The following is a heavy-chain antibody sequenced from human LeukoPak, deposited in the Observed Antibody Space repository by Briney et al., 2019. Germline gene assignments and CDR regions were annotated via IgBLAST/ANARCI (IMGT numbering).Heavy chain of an antibody. J-gene: IGHJ3*02. CDR1: GFTFSSYA. D-gene: IGHD1-26*01. CDR2: ISGSGGST. V-gene: IGHV3-23*01. Sequence: GGSLRLPCAASGFTFSSYALSWVRQAPGKGLVWVSAISGSGGSTYYANSVKGRFTISRDNSKNTLYLQMNSLRAEDTAVYYCARRRVGDAFDIWGQGTMVTVSS. CDR3: ARRRVGDAFDI.